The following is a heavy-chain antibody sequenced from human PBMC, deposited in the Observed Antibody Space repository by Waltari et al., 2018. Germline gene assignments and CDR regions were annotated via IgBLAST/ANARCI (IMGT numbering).Heavy chain of an antibody. Sequence: QVQLQESGPGLVKPSETLSLTCAVSGYSISSGYYWGWIRQPPGKGLEWIGSIYHSGRTYYNQSLKSRVTISVDTAKNQFYLKLSSVTAADTAVYYCARRETNCFDVDYWGQGTLVTVSS. CDR2: IYHSGRT. V-gene: IGHV4-38-2*01. CDR1: GYSISSGYY. CDR3: ARRETNCFDVDY. J-gene: IGHJ4*02. D-gene: IGHD1-1*01.